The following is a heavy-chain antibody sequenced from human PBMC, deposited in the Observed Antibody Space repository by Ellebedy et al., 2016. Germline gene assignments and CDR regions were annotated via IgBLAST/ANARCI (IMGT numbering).Heavy chain of an antibody. D-gene: IGHD5-24*01. CDR2: ISWNSGRI. CDR1: GFRFDDYA. J-gene: IGHJ4*02. Sequence: SLTISXATSGFRFDDYAMHWVRQAPGKGLEWVSGISWNSGRIGNADSVKGRFTISRDNAKNSLYLQMNSLRAEDTALYYCAKDMPPRRDGYNENYFDYWGQGTLVTVSS. CDR3: AKDMPPRRDGYNENYFDY. V-gene: IGHV3-9*01.